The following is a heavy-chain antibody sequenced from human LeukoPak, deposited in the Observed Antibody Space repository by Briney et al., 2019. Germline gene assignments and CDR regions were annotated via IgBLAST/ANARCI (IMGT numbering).Heavy chain of an antibody. J-gene: IGHJ4*02. CDR2: IGASGGST. D-gene: IGHD3-9*01. Sequence: ETLSLTCTVSGGSISSYYWSWIRQPPGKGLEWVSGIGASGGSTYYADSVKGRFTISRDNSKNTLYLQMNSLRTEDTAVYYCAKAEGYDILTGLDYWGQGTLVTVSS. CDR3: AKAEGYDILTGLDY. V-gene: IGHV3-23*01. CDR1: GGSISSYY.